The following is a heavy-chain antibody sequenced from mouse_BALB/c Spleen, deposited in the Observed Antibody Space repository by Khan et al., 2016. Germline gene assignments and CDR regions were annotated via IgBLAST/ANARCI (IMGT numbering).Heavy chain of an antibody. V-gene: IGHV5-6-3*01. J-gene: IGHJ2*01. CDR3: ARGYYYGSPYFDY. Sequence: EVQLVESGGGLVQPGGSLKLSCAASGFTFSNYGMSWVRQTPDKRLELVATLNSNGGNTYYPDSVKGRFTISRDNSNNTLYLQMSSLKSADTAMYYCARGYYYGSPYFDYWGQGTTLTVSS. D-gene: IGHD1-1*01. CDR2: LNSNGGNT. CDR1: GFTFSNYG.